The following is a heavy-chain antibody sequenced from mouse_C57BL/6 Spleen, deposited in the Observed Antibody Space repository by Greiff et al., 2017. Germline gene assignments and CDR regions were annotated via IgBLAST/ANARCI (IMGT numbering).Heavy chain of an antibody. CDR3: ARLTDYGSPFDY. CDR2: IHPNSGST. CDR1: GYTFTSYW. D-gene: IGHD2-2*01. Sequence: VQLQQPGAELVKPGASVKLSCTASGYTFTSYWMHWVKQRPGQGLEWIGMIHPNSGSTNYNEKFKSKATLTVDKSSSTAYMQLSSLTSEDSAVYYCARLTDYGSPFDYWGQGTTLTVSS. V-gene: IGHV1-64*01. J-gene: IGHJ2*01.